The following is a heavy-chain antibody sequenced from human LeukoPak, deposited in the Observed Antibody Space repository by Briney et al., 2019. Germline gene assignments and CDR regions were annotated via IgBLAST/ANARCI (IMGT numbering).Heavy chain of an antibody. Sequence: SVKVSCKASGGTFSSYAISWVRQAPGQGLEWMGRIIPIFGTANYAQKFQGRVTITTDESTSTAYMELSSLRSEDTAVYYCASSWTVSNDFWSGSCDYWGQGTLVTVSS. J-gene: IGHJ4*02. D-gene: IGHD3-3*01. V-gene: IGHV1-69*05. CDR1: GGTFSSYA. CDR3: ASSWTVSNDFWSGSCDY. CDR2: IIPIFGTA.